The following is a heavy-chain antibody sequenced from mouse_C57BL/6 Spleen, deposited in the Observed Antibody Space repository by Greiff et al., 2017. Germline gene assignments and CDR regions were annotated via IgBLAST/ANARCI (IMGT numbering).Heavy chain of an antibody. CDR3: ARRASFITTVVGYAMDY. J-gene: IGHJ4*01. CDR2: IDPEDGET. Sequence: VHVKQSGAELVKPGASVKLSCTASGFNIKDYYMHWVKQRTEQGLEWIGRIDPEDGETKYAPKFQGKATITADTSSNTAYLQLSSLTSEDTAVYYCARRASFITTVVGYAMDYWGQGTSVTVSS. CDR1: GFNIKDYY. V-gene: IGHV14-2*01. D-gene: IGHD1-1*01.